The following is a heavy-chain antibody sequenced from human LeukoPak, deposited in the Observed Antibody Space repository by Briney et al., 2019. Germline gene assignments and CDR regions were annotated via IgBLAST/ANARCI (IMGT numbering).Heavy chain of an antibody. V-gene: IGHV1-69*13. D-gene: IGHD5-18*01. CDR2: IIPIFGTA. CDR1: GGTFSSYA. Sequence: SVKVSCKASGGTFSSYAISWVRQAPGQGLEWMGGIIPIFGTANYAQKLQGRVTITADESTSTAYMELSSLRFEDTAVYYCARDQDTAMVPNAFDIWGQGTMVTVSS. CDR3: ARDQDTAMVPNAFDI. J-gene: IGHJ3*02.